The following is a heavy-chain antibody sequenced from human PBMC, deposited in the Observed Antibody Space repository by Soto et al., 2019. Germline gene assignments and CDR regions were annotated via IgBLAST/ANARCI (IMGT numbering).Heavy chain of an antibody. D-gene: IGHD3-22*01. Sequence: PSETLSLTCTVSGGSISSSSYYWGWIRQPPGKGLEWIGSIYYSGSTYYNPSLKSRVTISVDTSKNQFSLKLSSVTAADTAVYYCARHHYYDSSGSQDPWGQGTLVTVSS. J-gene: IGHJ5*02. V-gene: IGHV4-39*01. CDR2: IYYSGST. CDR1: GGSISSSSYY. CDR3: ARHHYYDSSGSQDP.